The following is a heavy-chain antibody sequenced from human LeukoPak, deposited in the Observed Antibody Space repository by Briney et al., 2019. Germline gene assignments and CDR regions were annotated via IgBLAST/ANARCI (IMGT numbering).Heavy chain of an antibody. CDR2: ISSSSSYI. Sequence: GALRLSCAASGFTFSSYSMNWVRQAPGKGLEWVSSISSSSSYIYYADSVKGRFTISRDNAKNSLYLQMNSLRAEDTAVYYCAGASGYTSGWYDDAFDIWGQGTMVTVSS. V-gene: IGHV3-21*01. CDR1: GFTFSSYS. J-gene: IGHJ3*02. CDR3: AGASGYTSGWYDDAFDI. D-gene: IGHD6-19*01.